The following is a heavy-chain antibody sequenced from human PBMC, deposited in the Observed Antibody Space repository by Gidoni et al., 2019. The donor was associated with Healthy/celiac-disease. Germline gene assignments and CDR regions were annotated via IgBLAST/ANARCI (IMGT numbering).Heavy chain of an antibody. J-gene: IGHJ3*02. CDR3: ARQIVVVPANKKNAFDI. V-gene: IGHV4-39*01. D-gene: IGHD2-2*01. Sequence: QLQLQESGPGLVKLSETLSLTCTVSGGSISSSSYYWGWIRQPPGKGLEWIGSIYYSGSTYYNPSLKSRVTISVDTSKNQFSLKLSSVTAADTAVYYCARQIVVVPANKKNAFDIWGQGTMVTVSS. CDR1: GGSISSSSYY. CDR2: IYYSGST.